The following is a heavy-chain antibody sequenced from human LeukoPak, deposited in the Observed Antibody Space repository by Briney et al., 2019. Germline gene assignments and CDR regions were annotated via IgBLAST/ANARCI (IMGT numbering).Heavy chain of an antibody. CDR2: ISAYNGNT. Sequence: ASVKVSCKASGYTFTSYGISWVRQAPGQGLEWMGWISAYNGNTNYAQKLQGRVTMTTDTSTGKAYMELRSLRSDDTAVYYCARAYYDSSGYYSFDYWGQGTLVTVSS. CDR1: GYTFTSYG. D-gene: IGHD3-22*01. V-gene: IGHV1-18*01. CDR3: ARAYYDSSGYYSFDY. J-gene: IGHJ4*02.